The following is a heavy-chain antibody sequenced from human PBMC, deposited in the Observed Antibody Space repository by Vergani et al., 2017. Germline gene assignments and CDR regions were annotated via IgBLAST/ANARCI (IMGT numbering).Heavy chain of an antibody. CDR3: ARDFVTRVTTLDYYYMGV. J-gene: IGHJ6*03. D-gene: IGHD1-1*01. Sequence: QVQLVESGGGEVQPGRSLRLSCSAAGFPFSDYGVHWVRQAPGKGLEWVSVISYDGNKKNYADSVKGRFTISRDNSKNTLYLEMNALRAEDTAVYYCARDFVTRVTTLDYYYMGVWGKGTTVTVSS. CDR1: GFPFSDYG. CDR2: ISYDGNKK. V-gene: IGHV3-30*03.